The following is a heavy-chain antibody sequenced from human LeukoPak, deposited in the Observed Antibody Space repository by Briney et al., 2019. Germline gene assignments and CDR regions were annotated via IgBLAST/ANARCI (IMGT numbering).Heavy chain of an antibody. J-gene: IGHJ3*02. V-gene: IGHV4-4*07. CDR2: IYSTGST. CDR1: GGSISSYY. CDR3: AREGKSIVIVPSDGAFDI. D-gene: IGHD2/OR15-2a*01. Sequence: SETLSLTCTVSGGSISSYYWSWIRQPAGEGLEWIGHIYSTGSTNYNPSLKGRVTLSVDRSKNQFSLRLNSVTAADTAVYYCAREGKSIVIVPSDGAFDIWGQGTMVTVSS.